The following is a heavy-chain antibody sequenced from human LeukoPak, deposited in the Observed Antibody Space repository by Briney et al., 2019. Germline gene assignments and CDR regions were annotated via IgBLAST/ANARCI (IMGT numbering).Heavy chain of an antibody. CDR3: ARSLHSGSYLVN. CDR1: GGSISSSSYY. Sequence: SETLSLTCTVSGGSISSSSYYWGWIRQPPGKGLEWIGSIYYSGSTYYNPSLKSRVTTSVVTSKNQFSLKLSSVTAADTAVYYCARSLHSGSYLVNWGQGTLVTVSS. D-gene: IGHD3-10*01. J-gene: IGHJ4*02. V-gene: IGHV4-39*07. CDR2: IYYSGST.